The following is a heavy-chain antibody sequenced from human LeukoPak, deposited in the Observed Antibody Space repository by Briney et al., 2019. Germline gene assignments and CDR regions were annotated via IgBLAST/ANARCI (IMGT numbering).Heavy chain of an antibody. CDR3: VLFALTFFDY. Sequence: PGGSLRLSCAASGFTFRSYAMNWVRQAPGKGLEWVSVISGSGSSTYYADSVKGRFTISRDNSKNTLYLQMNSLRAEDTAVYYCVLFALTFFDYWGQGTLVTVSS. D-gene: IGHD3-10*01. CDR1: GFTFRSYA. CDR2: ISGSGSST. J-gene: IGHJ4*02. V-gene: IGHV3-23*01.